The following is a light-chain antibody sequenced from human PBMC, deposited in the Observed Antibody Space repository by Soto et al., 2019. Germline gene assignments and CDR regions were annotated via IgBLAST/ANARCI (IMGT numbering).Light chain of an antibody. Sequence: EIVLTQSPGTLSLSPGERATLSCRASESVSNNQLAWYQQKLGQAPRLLIYGASSRATGIPDRFSASGSGTDFTLTISRLEPEDFAVYYCLQYALSPRTFGQGTKVEV. V-gene: IGKV3-20*01. CDR2: GAS. J-gene: IGKJ1*01. CDR1: ESVSNNQ. CDR3: LQYALSPRT.